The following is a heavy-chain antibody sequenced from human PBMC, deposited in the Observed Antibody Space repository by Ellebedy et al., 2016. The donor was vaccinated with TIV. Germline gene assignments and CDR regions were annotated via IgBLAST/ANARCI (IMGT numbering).Heavy chain of an antibody. CDR3: VTIFGVVTNDAFDI. V-gene: IGHV1-46*01. CDR1: GYTFTSYF. J-gene: IGHJ3*02. Sequence: ASVKVSCKASGYTFTSYFMHWVRQAPGQGLEWMGRINPRGGSSTFVQRFQGRVTMTRDTSTSTVYMELSSLRSEDTAVYYCVTIFGVVTNDAFDIWGQGTMVTVSS. CDR2: INPRGGSS. D-gene: IGHD3-3*01.